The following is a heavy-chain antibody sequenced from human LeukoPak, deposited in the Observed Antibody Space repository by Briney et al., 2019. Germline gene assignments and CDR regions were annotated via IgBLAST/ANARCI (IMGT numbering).Heavy chain of an antibody. D-gene: IGHD3-22*01. CDR2: INPSGGST. Sequence: ASVKVSCKASGYTFTSYYMHWVRQAPGQGLEWMGIINPSGGSTSYAQKFQGRVTMTRDTSTSTVYMELSSLRSDDTAVYYCARGEYYYDGSGYFDYWGQGTLVTVSS. V-gene: IGHV1-46*01. CDR3: ARGEYYYDGSGYFDY. CDR1: GYTFTSYY. J-gene: IGHJ4*02.